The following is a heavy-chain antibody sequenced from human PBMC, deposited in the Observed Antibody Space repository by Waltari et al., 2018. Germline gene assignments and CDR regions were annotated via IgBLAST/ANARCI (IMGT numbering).Heavy chain of an antibody. CDR2: IWYDGSNK. Sequence: QVQLVESGGGVVQPGRSLRLSCAASGFTFSSYGMHWVRQAPGKGLGWVAVIWYDGSNKYYADSVKGRFTISRDNSKNTLYLQMNSLRAEDTAMYYCAKGPSSGYSVPYYFDYWGQGTLVTVSS. J-gene: IGHJ4*02. CDR3: AKGPSSGYSVPYYFDY. CDR1: GFTFSSYG. D-gene: IGHD3-22*01. V-gene: IGHV3-30*18.